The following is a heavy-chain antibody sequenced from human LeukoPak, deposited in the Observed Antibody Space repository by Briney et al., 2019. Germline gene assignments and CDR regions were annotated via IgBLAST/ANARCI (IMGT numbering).Heavy chain of an antibody. J-gene: IGHJ5*02. CDR3: ARDLDCSGGSCFKNWFDP. D-gene: IGHD2-15*01. V-gene: IGHV1-69*13. Sequence: ASVKVSCKASGGTFSSYAISWVRQAPGQGLEWMGRIIPIFGTANYAQKFQGRVTITADESTSTAYMELSSLRSEDTVVYYCARDLDCSGGSCFKNWFDPWGQGTLVTVSS. CDR1: GGTFSSYA. CDR2: IIPIFGTA.